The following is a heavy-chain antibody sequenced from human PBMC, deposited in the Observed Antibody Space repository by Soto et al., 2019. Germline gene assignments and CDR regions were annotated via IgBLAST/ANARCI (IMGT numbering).Heavy chain of an antibody. J-gene: IGHJ6*02. D-gene: IGHD6-13*01. V-gene: IGHV1-18*01. CDR2: ISAYNGNT. CDR1: GYTFTSDG. Sequence: QVQLVQAGAEVKKNGASVKVSCKASGYTFTSDGISWVRHAPGQGLEWMGWISAYNGNTNYAQKLQGRVTMTTDTSTSTAYMELRGLRSDDSAVYYCARGIAAAGTYYLLPYYDYDGMYVWGQGTTVTFAS. CDR3: ARGIAAAGTYYLLPYYDYDGMYV.